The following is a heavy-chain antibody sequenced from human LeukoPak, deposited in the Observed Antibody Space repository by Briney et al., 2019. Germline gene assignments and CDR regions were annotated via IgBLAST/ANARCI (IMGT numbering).Heavy chain of an antibody. V-gene: IGHV4-4*07. Sequence: SDTLSLTCTVSDGSISSYYWSWIRQPAGKGLEWIGRIYTSGSTNYNPSLKSRVIMSVDTSKNQFSLKLSSVTAADTAVYYCAREDGSIAAAGYYYYYMDVWGKGTTVTVSS. J-gene: IGHJ6*03. D-gene: IGHD6-13*01. CDR3: AREDGSIAAAGYYYYYMDV. CDR2: IYTSGST. CDR1: DGSISSYY.